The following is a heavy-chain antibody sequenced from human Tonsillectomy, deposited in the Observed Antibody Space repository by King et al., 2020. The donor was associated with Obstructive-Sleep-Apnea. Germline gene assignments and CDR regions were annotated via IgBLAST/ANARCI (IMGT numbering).Heavy chain of an antibody. CDR2: ISHDGSHK. V-gene: IGHV3-30*04. J-gene: IGHJ4*02. CDR3: ARGYCSGGSGYSFDY. Sequence: VKLVASGGGVVPPGRSLRLSCVASGFTLSAYALHWVRQAPGKGLEWVAVISHDGSHKYYADSVKGRCTISSDNSKNTLYLQMNSLRAEDTAVYYCARGYCSGGSGYSFDYWGQGTLVTVSS. D-gene: IGHD2-15*01. CDR1: GFTLSAYA.